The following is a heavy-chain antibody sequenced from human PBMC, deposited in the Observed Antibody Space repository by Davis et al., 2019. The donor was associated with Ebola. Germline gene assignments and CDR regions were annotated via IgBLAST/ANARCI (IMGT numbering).Heavy chain of an antibody. J-gene: IGHJ5*02. CDR3: ARELQPGRWFDP. D-gene: IGHD1-26*01. V-gene: IGHV4-30-2*01. Sequence: LRLSCAVSGGSISSGGYSWSWIRQPPGKGLEWIGYIYHSGSTYYNPSLKSRVTISVDRSKNQFSLKLSSVTAADTAVYYCARELQPGRWFDPWGQGTLVTVSS. CDR2: IYHSGST. CDR1: GGSISSGGYS.